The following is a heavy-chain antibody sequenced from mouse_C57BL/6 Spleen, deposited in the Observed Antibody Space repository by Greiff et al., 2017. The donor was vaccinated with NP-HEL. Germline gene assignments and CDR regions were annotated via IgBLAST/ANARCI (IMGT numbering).Heavy chain of an antibody. J-gene: IGHJ1*03. CDR2: ISNLAYSI. CDR1: GFTFSDYG. D-gene: IGHD2-1*01. Sequence: EVMLVESGGGLVQPGGSLKLSCAASGFTFSDYGMAWVRQAPRKGPEWVAFISNLAYSIYYADTVTGRFTLSRENAKNTLYLEKSSLRSEDTAMYYCARRKGDGTWYFDVWGTGTTVTVSS. CDR3: ARRKGDGTWYFDV. V-gene: IGHV5-15*04.